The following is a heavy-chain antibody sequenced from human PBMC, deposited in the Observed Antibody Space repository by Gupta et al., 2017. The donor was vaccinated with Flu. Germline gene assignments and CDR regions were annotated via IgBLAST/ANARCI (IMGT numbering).Heavy chain of an antibody. CDR3: AREGKYDFWSGYYTYYYYGMDV. J-gene: IGHJ6*02. CDR2: INSDGSST. CDR1: GFTFSSYW. Sequence: EVQLVESGGGLVQPGGSLRLSCAASGFTFSSYWMHWVRQAPGKGLVWVSRINSDGSSTSYADSVKGRFTISRDNAKNTLYLQMNSLRAEDTAVYYCAREGKYDFWSGYYTYYYYGMDVWGQGTTVTVSS. V-gene: IGHV3-74*01. D-gene: IGHD3-3*01.